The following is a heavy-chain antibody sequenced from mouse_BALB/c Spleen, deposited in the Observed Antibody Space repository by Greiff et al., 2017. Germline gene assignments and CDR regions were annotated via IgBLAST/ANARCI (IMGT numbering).Heavy chain of an antibody. CDR1: GYTFTSYW. J-gene: IGHJ2*01. CDR3: TRGDGNYYFDY. Sequence: VQLQQPGAELVRPGASVKLSCKASGYTFTSYWINWVKQRPGQGLEWIGNIYPSDSYTNYNQKFKDKATLTVDKSSSTAYMQLSSPTSEDSAVYYFTRGDGNYYFDYWGQGTTLTVSS. CDR2: IYPSDSYT. D-gene: IGHD2-1*01. V-gene: IGHV1-69*02.